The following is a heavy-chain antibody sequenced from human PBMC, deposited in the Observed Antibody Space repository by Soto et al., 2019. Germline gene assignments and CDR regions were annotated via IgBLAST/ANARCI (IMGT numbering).Heavy chain of an antibody. Sequence: GGSLRLSCAASGFTFSSYAMHWVRQAPGKGLECVAFISYVGSNKYYAVFVKGRFTISRDNSKNTLYLQINSLRAEDTAVYYCASGRLGPYYYDSSGYSHILWGQGTLVTVSS. CDR2: ISYVGSNK. D-gene: IGHD3-22*01. J-gene: IGHJ4*02. CDR3: ASGRLGPYYYDSSGYSHIL. CDR1: GFTFSSYA. V-gene: IGHV3-30-3*01.